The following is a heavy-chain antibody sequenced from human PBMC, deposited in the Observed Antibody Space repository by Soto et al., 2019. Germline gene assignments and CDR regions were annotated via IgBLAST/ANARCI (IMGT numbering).Heavy chain of an antibody. CDR1: GFSLSKARMG. CDR3: ARIPLAGPYDYYFDS. J-gene: IGHJ4*02. V-gene: IGHV2-26*01. CDR2: IFSNDEK. D-gene: IGHD6-19*01. Sequence: QVTLKESGPVLVKPTETLTLTCTVSGFSLSKARMGVSWIRQPPGKALEWLAHIFSNDEKSYSTSLKSRLTISKDTSKSQVVLTMTNMDPVDTATYYCARIPLAGPYDYYFDSWGQGTLVTVSS.